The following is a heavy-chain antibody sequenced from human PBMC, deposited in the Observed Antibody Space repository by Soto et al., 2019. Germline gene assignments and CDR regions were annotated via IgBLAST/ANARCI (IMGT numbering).Heavy chain of an antibody. V-gene: IGHV3-33*01. CDR1: GFTFSSYG. D-gene: IGHD3-3*01. CDR3: AREGGDAITIFGVVIRGWFDP. CDR2: IWYDGSNK. Sequence: QVQLVESGGGVVQPGRSLRLSCAASGFTFSSYGMHWVRQAPGKGLEWVAVIWYDGSNKYYADSVKGRFTISRDNSKNTLYLQMNSLRAEHTAVYYCAREGGDAITIFGVVIRGWFDPWGQGTLVTVSS. J-gene: IGHJ5*02.